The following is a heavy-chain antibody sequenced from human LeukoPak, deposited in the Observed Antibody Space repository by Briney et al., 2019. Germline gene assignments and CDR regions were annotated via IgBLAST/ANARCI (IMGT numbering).Heavy chain of an antibody. Sequence: SETLSLTCTVSGGSISSSSYYWGWIRQPPGKGLEWIGSIYYSGSTYYNPSLKSRVTISVDTSKNQFSLKLSSVTAADTAVYYCARLWELTLDYWGQGTLVTVSS. CDR1: GGSISSSSYY. CDR3: ARLWELTLDY. V-gene: IGHV4-39*01. D-gene: IGHD1-26*01. J-gene: IGHJ4*02. CDR2: IYYSGST.